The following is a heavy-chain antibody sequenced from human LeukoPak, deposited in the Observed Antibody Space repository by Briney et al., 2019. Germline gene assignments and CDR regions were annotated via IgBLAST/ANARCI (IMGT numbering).Heavy chain of an antibody. CDR2: IHTSGST. D-gene: IGHD2-15*01. CDR1: GVSISSYY. CDR3: ASFYCSGGSCYQYYYYYYMDV. Sequence: SETLSLTCTVSGVSISSYYWSWMRQPAGKGLEWIGRIHTSGSTNYNPSLKSRVTMSVDTSKNQFSLKLSSVTAADTAVYYCASFYCSGGSCYQYYYYYYMDVWGKGTTVTISS. J-gene: IGHJ6*03. V-gene: IGHV4-4*07.